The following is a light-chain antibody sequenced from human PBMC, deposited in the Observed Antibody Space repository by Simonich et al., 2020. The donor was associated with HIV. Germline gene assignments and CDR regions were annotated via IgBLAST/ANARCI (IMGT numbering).Light chain of an antibody. Sequence: DIVMTQSPDSLAVSLGERATINCKSSQSVLYSSNNKNYLAWYQQKPGQPPKLLIYWASTRESGVPDRFSGSGSVTDVTLTISSLQAEDVAVYYCQQYYTTPRTFGQGTKVEIK. CDR2: WAS. J-gene: IGKJ1*01. CDR3: QQYYTTPRT. V-gene: IGKV4-1*01. CDR1: QSVLYSSNNKNY.